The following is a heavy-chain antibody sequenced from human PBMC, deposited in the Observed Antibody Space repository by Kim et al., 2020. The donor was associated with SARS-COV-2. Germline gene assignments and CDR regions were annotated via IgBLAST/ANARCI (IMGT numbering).Heavy chain of an antibody. V-gene: IGHV1-2*04. Sequence: ASVKVSCKASGYTFTGYYMHWVRQAPGQGLEWMGWINPNSGGTNYAQKFQGWVTMTRDTSISTAYMELSRLRSDDTAVYYCARGEIAAAGQIHYYYYGMDVWGQGTTVTVSS. CDR1: GYTFTGYY. J-gene: IGHJ6*02. CDR2: INPNSGGT. D-gene: IGHD6-13*01. CDR3: ARGEIAAAGQIHYYYYGMDV.